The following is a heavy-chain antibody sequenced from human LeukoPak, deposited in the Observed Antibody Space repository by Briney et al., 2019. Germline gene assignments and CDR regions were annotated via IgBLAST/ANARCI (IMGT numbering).Heavy chain of an antibody. J-gene: IGHJ4*02. D-gene: IGHD1-14*01. CDR3: ARDRSGTTPAFDY. CDR1: GGSISSHY. Sequence: SETLSLTCTVSGGSISSHYWSRIRQPPGKGLEWIGYIYYSGSTNYNPSLKRRVTISVDTSKNQFSLKLSSVTAADTAVYYCARDRSGTTPAFDYWGQGTLVTVSS. CDR2: IYYSGST. V-gene: IGHV4-59*11.